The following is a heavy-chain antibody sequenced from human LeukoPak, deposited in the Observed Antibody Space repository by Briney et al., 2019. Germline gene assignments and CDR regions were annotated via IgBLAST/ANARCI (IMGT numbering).Heavy chain of an antibody. CDR2: ISADNGNT. J-gene: IGHJ4*02. D-gene: IGHD3-9*01. CDR1: GYTFTNYG. CDR3: ARVDILTGYYFFDS. Sequence: GASVRVSCKASGYTFTNYGIRWVRQAPGQGLEWMGWISADNGNTYYTQNFQGRGSMTTDTSTSTAYMEVRSLRSADTAVFYCARVDILTGYYFFDSWGQGTLVTVSS. V-gene: IGHV1-18*01.